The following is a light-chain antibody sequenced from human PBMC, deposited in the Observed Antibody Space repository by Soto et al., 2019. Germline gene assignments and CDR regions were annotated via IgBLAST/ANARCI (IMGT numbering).Light chain of an antibody. CDR3: QSYDSSLRGAV. CDR2: GSG. CDR1: SSNIGAGYG. J-gene: IGLJ1*01. V-gene: IGLV1-40*01. Sequence: QSALTQPPSVSGAPGQGVTIFCTGSSSNIGAGYGVNWYQQLPGSAPKLLIYGSGNRPSGVPDRFSGSKSGTSASLAITGLQAEDEADYYCQSYDSSLRGAVFGAGTKLTVL.